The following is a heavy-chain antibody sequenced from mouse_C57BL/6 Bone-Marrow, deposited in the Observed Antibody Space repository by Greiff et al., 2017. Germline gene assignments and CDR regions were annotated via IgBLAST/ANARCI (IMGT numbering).Heavy chain of an antibody. CDR2: ISSGGSYT. V-gene: IGHV5-6*01. J-gene: IGHJ4*01. CDR3: ARPYYAMDY. CDR1: GFTFSSYG. Sequence: EVKLVESGGDLVKPGGSLKLSCAASGFTFSSYGMSWVRQTPDKRLEWVATISSGGSYTYYPDSVKGRFTISRDNAKNTLYLQMSSLKSEDTAMYYCARPYYAMDYWGQRTSVTVSS.